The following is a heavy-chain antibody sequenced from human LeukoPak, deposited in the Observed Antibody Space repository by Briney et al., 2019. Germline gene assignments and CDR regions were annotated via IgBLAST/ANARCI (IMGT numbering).Heavy chain of an antibody. J-gene: IGHJ4*02. V-gene: IGHV4-61*02. CDR2: IYTSGNT. D-gene: IGHD5-18*01. Sequence: SETLSLTCTVSGGSFRSGSYYWNWIRQPAGKGLEWIGRIYTSGNTNYNPSLTSRVTISIDTPKNQFSLTLTSVTATDTAVYYCASGYNYGRLYYFDYWGQGTLVTVSS. CDR3: ASGYNYGRLYYFDY. CDR1: GGSFRSGSYY.